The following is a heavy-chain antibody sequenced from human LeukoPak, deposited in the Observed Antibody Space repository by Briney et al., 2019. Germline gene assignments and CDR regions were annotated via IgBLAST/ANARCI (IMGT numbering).Heavy chain of an antibody. CDR3: AKYYDFWSGCYSLDYFDY. CDR1: GFTFSSYA. V-gene: IGHV3-23*01. J-gene: IGHJ4*02. D-gene: IGHD3-3*01. CDR2: ISGSGGST. Sequence: GGSLRLSCAASGFTFSSYAMSWVRQAPGKGLEWVSAISGSGGSTYYADSVKGRFTISRDNSKNTLYLQMNSLRAEDTAVYYCAKYYDFWSGCYSLDYFDYWGQGTLVTVSS.